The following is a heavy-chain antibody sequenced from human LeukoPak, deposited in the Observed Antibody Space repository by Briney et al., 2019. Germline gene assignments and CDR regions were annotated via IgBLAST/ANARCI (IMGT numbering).Heavy chain of an antibody. CDR2: IYPGDSDT. Sequence: GESLKISCKGSGYSFTSYWIGWVRQMPGKGLEWMGIIYPGDSDTKYSPSFQGQVTISVDKSISTAYLQWSSLKASDTAMYYCARHDYGDLVKHYYYYGMDVWGQGTTVTVSS. J-gene: IGHJ6*02. CDR1: GYSFTSYW. D-gene: IGHD4-17*01. CDR3: ARHDYGDLVKHYYYYGMDV. V-gene: IGHV5-51*01.